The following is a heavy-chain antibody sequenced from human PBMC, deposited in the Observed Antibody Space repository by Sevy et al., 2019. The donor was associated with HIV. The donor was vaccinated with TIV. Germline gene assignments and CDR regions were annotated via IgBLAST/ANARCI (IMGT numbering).Heavy chain of an antibody. J-gene: IGHJ4*02. CDR1: GGSISSYF. Sequence: SETLSLTCSVSGGSISSYFWTWVRQSPGKGLEWIGNIYFTGNTDYSPSLKSRVTLSLDTSKSQFSLTLKSVTAADTAIYFCARDSTPRPGVLDYWGQGTLFTVSS. V-gene: IGHV4-59*01. CDR2: IYFTGNT. D-gene: IGHD6-6*01. CDR3: ARDSTPRPGVLDY.